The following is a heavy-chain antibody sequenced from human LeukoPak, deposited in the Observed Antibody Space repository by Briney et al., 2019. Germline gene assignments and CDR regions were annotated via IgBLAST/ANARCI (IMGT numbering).Heavy chain of an antibody. Sequence: GGSLRLSCAASGFTFSRYAVHWVRQAPGKGLEWVSYISSSSSNIFYADSFKGRFTISRDNAQNSLYLQMNSLRVEDTAVYYCARDPPGAHFDFWGQGTLVTVSS. V-gene: IGHV3-21*01. CDR1: GFTFSRYA. CDR3: ARDPPGAHFDF. J-gene: IGHJ4*02. CDR2: ISSSSSNI. D-gene: IGHD7-27*01.